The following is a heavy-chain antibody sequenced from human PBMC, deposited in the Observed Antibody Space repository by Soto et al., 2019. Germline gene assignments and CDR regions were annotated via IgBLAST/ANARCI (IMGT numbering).Heavy chain of an antibody. CDR3: ARDPGTSTVTEQYYYYYGMDV. J-gene: IGHJ6*02. CDR1: GYTFTGYY. V-gene: IGHV1-2*04. D-gene: IGHD4-17*01. Sequence: VQLVQSGAEVKKPGASVRVSCKASGYTFTGYYIHWVRQAPGQGLEWMGWINPNSGATNYAQKFQGWVTMTRDTSITTAYMELSRLRSDDTAVYYCARDPGTSTVTEQYYYYYGMDVWGQGTTVTVSS. CDR2: INPNSGAT.